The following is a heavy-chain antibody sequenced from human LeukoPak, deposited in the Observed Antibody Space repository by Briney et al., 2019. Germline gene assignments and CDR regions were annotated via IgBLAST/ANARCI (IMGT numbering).Heavy chain of an antibody. Sequence: GGSLRLSCAASGFTFSSYAMHWVRQAPGKGLEWVAVISYDGSNKYYADSVKGRFTISRDNSKNTLYLQMNSLRAEDTAVYYCASDIKQWGQGTLVTVSS. D-gene: IGHD1-14*01. CDR3: ASDIKQ. J-gene: IGHJ4*02. V-gene: IGHV3-30-3*01. CDR1: GFTFSSYA. CDR2: ISYDGSNK.